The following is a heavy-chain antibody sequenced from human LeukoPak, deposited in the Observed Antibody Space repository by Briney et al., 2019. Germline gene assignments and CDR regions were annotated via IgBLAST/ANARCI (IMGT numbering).Heavy chain of an antibody. CDR1: GYTFTGYY. CDR2: INPNSGGT. J-gene: IGHJ6*03. V-gene: IGHV1-2*02. Sequence: GASVKVSCKASGYTFTGYYMHWVRQAPGQGLEWMGWINPNSGGTNYAQKFQGRVTMTRDTSISTAYMELSRLRSDDTAVYYCARGQLRYFDWLLYSDYYYYYMDVWGKGTTVTVSS. CDR3: ARGQLRYFDWLLYSDYYYYYMDV. D-gene: IGHD3-9*01.